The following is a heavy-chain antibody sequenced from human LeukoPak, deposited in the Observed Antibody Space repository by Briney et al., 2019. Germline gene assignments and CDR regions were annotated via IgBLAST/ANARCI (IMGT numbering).Heavy chain of an antibody. J-gene: IGHJ4*02. CDR1: GFTFSSYA. CDR2: ISYDGSNK. CDR3: ARRYSGSSGWYGLDY. V-gene: IGHV3-30-3*01. D-gene: IGHD6-19*01. Sequence: GGSLRLSCAASGFTFSSYAMHWVRQAPGKGLEWVAVISYDGSNKYYADSVKGRFTISRDNSKNTLYLQMNSLRAEDTAVYYCARRYSGSSGWYGLDYWGQGTLVTVSS.